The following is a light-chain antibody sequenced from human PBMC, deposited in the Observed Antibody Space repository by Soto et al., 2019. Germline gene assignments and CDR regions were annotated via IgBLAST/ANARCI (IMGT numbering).Light chain of an antibody. CDR1: QSISTY. J-gene: IGKJ1*01. V-gene: IGKV1-39*01. Sequence: DIPMTQSPSSLSASVGDRVTISCRASQSISTYLNWYQQKPGTAPRLLIYRASSVKSGVPPRFSGSGSGRDFTLTISSLRPEDSATYFCQHSYGSPPWTFGQGTKVEVK. CDR3: QHSYGSPPWT. CDR2: RAS.